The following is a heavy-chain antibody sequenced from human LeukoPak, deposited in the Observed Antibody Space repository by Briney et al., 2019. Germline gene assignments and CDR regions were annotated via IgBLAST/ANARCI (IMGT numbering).Heavy chain of an antibody. J-gene: IGHJ4*02. Sequence: GVSLRLSCAASGFPFRSYWMHWVRQPPGKGMVWVSSISDGSSRSYADSVKGRFTISRDNAKNTLYLQMNSLRVEDTAVYYCARAYFDNSGYYVGYWGQGSLVTVSA. CDR3: ARAYFDNSGYYVGY. CDR2: ISDGSSR. CDR1: GFPFRSYW. D-gene: IGHD3-22*01. V-gene: IGHV3-74*01.